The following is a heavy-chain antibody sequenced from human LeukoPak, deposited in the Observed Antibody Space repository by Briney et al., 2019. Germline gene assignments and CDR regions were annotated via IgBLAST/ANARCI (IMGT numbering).Heavy chain of an antibody. D-gene: IGHD6-13*01. CDR1: GFTFSSYS. Sequence: VGSLRLSCAASGFTFSSYSMNWVRQAPGKGLEWVSSISSSSSYIYYADSVKGRFTISRDNAKNSLYLQMNSLRAEDTAVYYCARDRSSSWYGDYYGMDVGGQGTTVPVSS. CDR3: ARDRSSSWYGDYYGMDV. J-gene: IGHJ6*02. V-gene: IGHV3-21*01. CDR2: ISSSSSYI.